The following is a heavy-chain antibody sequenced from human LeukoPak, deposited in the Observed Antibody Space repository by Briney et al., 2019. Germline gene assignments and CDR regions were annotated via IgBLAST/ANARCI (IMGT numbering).Heavy chain of an antibody. CDR3: AREFSSSWYGNWFDP. CDR2: IYHSGST. J-gene: IGHJ5*02. CDR1: GGSISSSNW. Sequence: SGTLSLTCAVSGGSISSSNWWSWVRPPPGKGLEWSGEIYHSGSTNYNPSLKSRVTISVDKSKNQFSLKLSSVTAADTAVYYCAREFSSSWYGNWFDPWGQGTLVTVSS. V-gene: IGHV4-4*02. D-gene: IGHD6-13*01.